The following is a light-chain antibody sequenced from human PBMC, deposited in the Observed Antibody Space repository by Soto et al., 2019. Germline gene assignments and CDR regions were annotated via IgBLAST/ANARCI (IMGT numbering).Light chain of an antibody. Sequence: QSALTQPASVSGSPGQSITISCTGTSSDVGGYNYVSWYQQHPGKAPKLMMYDVSNRPSGVSNRFSGSKSGNTASLTISGLQAEDEADSYCSSYTSSSTRVFGGGTKLTVL. CDR1: SSDVGGYNY. J-gene: IGLJ2*01. V-gene: IGLV2-14*01. CDR2: DVS. CDR3: SSYTSSSTRV.